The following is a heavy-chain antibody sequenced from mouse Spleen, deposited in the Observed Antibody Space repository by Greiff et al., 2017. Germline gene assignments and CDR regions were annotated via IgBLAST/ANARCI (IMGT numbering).Heavy chain of an antibody. CDR2: IRNKANNHAT. CDR3: TRDYSNPYWYFDV. J-gene: IGHJ1*03. Sequence: EVQVVESGGGLVQPGGSMKLSCAASGFTFSDAWMDWVRQSPEKGLEWVAEIRNKANNHATYYAESVKGRFTISRDDSKSSVYLQMNSLRAEDTGIYYCTRDYSNPYWYFDVWGTGTTVTVSS. CDR1: GFTFSDAW. V-gene: IGHV6-6*01. D-gene: IGHD2-5*01.